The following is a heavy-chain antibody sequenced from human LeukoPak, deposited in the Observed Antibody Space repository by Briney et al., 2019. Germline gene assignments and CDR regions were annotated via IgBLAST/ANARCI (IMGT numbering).Heavy chain of an antibody. CDR2: INTDGSST. CDR1: GFTFSSYW. D-gene: IGHD1-7*01. V-gene: IGHV3-74*01. CDR3: ARHIGGGTQDFDY. J-gene: IGHJ4*02. Sequence: PGGSLRLSCAASGFTFSSYWMHWVRQAPGKGLVWVSRINTDGSSTSYADSVKGRFTISRDNAKNTLYLQMNSLRAEDTAVYYCARHIGGGTQDFDYWGQGTLVTVSS.